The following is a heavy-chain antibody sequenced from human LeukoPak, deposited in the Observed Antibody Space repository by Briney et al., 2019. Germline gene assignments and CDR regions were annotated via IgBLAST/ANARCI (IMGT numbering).Heavy chain of an antibody. D-gene: IGHD2-2*01. CDR1: GYIFTGYF. CDR2: INPNSGGT. Sequence: ASVKVSCKASGYIFTGYFMHWVRQAPGQGLEWMGWINPNSGGTNYAQKFQGRVTMTRDTSISTAYMELSRLRSDDTAVYYCARDWDSNTRCWGQDTCWGQGILVTVSS. J-gene: IGHJ4*02. CDR3: ARDWDSNTRCWGQDTC. V-gene: IGHV1-2*02.